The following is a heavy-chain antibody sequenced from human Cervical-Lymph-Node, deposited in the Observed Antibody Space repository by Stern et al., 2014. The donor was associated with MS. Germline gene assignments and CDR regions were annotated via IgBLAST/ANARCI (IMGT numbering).Heavy chain of an antibody. D-gene: IGHD2/OR15-2a*01. V-gene: IGHV4-59*01. J-gene: IGHJ4*02. CDR3: ARGRGISRVSDS. CDR1: GGSISTYY. CDR2: TFYKGRT. Sequence: QVQLVESGPGLVKPSETLSLTCTVSGGSISTYYWSWIRQSPEKGLEWIGYTFYKGRTNYNPSLKSRVTISVDTSINQFSLNVSSVTAADTAVYYCARGRGISRVSDSWGQGTLVTVSS.